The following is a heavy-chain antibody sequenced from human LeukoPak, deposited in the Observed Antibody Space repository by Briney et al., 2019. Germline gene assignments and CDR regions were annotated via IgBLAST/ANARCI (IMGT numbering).Heavy chain of an antibody. CDR3: GRGWLKTGIEY. D-gene: IGHD5-12*01. CDR1: GDTVSGNSGT. J-gene: IGHJ4*02. CDR2: TYYKSKWYN. Sequence: SPTLSLTCGISGDTVSGNSGTWNWIRHSPSRGLKWLGRTYYKSKWYNDYAVSVKSRITINPDTSNNQFSLQLDSVSPEDTAVYFCGRGWLKTGIEYWGQGTLVTVSS. V-gene: IGHV6-1*01.